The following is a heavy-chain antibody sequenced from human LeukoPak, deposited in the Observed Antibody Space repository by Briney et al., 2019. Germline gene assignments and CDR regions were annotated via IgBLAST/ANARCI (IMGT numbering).Heavy chain of an antibody. CDR1: GYTFTGYY. D-gene: IGHD3-22*01. CDR2: INPNNGGT. V-gene: IGHV1-2*02. J-gene: IGHJ4*02. CDR3: ATCRSSGYYCDFFDY. Sequence: ASVKVSCKASGYTFTGYYMHWVRQAPGQGLEWMGWINPNNGGTNYAQKFQGRVTMTRDTSISTAYMELSRLRSDGTAVYYCATCRSSGYYCDFFDYWGQGTLVTVSS.